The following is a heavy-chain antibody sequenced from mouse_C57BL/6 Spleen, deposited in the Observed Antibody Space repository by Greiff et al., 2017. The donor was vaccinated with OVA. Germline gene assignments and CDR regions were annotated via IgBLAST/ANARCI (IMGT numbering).Heavy chain of an antibody. V-gene: IGHV5-17*01. CDR1: GFTFSDYG. D-gene: IGHD2-14*01. CDR3: ASVEVRLLLYAMDY. CDR2: ISSGSSTI. Sequence: EVKLVESGGGLVKPGGSLKLSCAASGFTFSDYGMHWVRQAPEKGLEWVAYISSGSSTISYADTVTGRFTISRDNAKNTLFLQMTSLMSEDTAMDYVASVEVRLLLYAMDYWGQGTSVTVSS. J-gene: IGHJ4*01.